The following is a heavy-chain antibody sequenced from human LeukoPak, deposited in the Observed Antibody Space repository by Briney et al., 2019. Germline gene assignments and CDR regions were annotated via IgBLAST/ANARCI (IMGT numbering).Heavy chain of an antibody. CDR2: IKQDGSEK. J-gene: IGHJ5*02. CDR3: AKDPNYDILTGQNWFDP. CDR1: GFSFSSYW. Sequence: GGSLRLSCAASGFSFSSYWMSWVRQAPGKGLEWVANIKQDGSEKYYVASVKGRFTISRDNAKNTLYLQMNSLRAEDTAVYYCAKDPNYDILTGQNWFDPWGQGTLVTVSS. V-gene: IGHV3-7*03. D-gene: IGHD3-9*01.